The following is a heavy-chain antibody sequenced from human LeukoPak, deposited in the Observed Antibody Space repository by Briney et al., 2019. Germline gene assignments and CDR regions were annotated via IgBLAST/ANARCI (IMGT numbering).Heavy chain of an antibody. CDR3: VKDEY. V-gene: IGHV3-7*01. CDR2: MKEDGSAK. CDR1: GFTFSGSW. J-gene: IGHJ4*02. Sequence: PGGSLRLSCAASGFTFSGSWMSWVRQAPGKGLEWVDNMKEDGSAKHYADSVRGRFTIYRENANISLFLEMNSLRVEDTAIYYCVKDEYWGQGTLVTVSP.